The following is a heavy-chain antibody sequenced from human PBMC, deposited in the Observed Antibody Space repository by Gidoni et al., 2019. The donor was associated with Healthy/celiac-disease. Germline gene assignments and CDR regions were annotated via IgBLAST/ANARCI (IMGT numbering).Heavy chain of an antibody. CDR2: ISGSGGST. CDR3: AKDPRITMVRGGP. D-gene: IGHD3-10*01. CDR1: GFTFSSYA. J-gene: IGHJ5*02. Sequence: EVQLLESGGGLVQPGGSLSLACAASGFTFSSYALSWVRQAPGKGLEWVSAISGSGGSTYYADSVKGRFTISRDNSKNTLYLQMNSLRAEDTAVYYCAKDPRITMVRGGPGGQGTLVTVSS. V-gene: IGHV3-23*01.